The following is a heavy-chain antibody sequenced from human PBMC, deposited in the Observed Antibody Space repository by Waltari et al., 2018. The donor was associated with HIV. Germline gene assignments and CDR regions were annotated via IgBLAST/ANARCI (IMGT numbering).Heavy chain of an antibody. J-gene: IGHJ6*02. CDR1: GYTLTELS. CDR3: ATDFSGMVRAYSYYSLDV. D-gene: IGHD3-10*01. Sequence: QVQLVQSGAEVKKPGASVMVSCKVSGYTLTELSMHWVRQAPGKGLEWMGKFDPEDDETIYAQKFQGRITMTEDTSSDTAYMELSSLTSGDTAVYYCATDFSGMVRAYSYYSLDVWGQGTTVTVSS. CDR2: FDPEDDET. V-gene: IGHV1-24*01.